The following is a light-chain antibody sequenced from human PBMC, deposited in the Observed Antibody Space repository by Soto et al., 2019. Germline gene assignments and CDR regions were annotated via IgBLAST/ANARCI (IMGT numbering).Light chain of an antibody. Sequence: EIVMTQSPGTLSVSPGERATLSCRASQSISTNLAWYQQKPGQAPMLLIYGASTRATGIPARFSGSGSGTEFALTISNLQSEDSAIYYCQQSNGWPPTYTFGQGTKLEIK. CDR3: QQSNGWPPTYT. CDR2: GAS. CDR1: QSISTN. V-gene: IGKV3-15*01. J-gene: IGKJ2*01.